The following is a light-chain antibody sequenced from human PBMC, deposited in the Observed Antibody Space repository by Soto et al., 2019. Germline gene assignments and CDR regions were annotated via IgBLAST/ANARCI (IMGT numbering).Light chain of an antibody. J-gene: IGLJ3*02. CDR3: SSYTSSSTPWV. Sequence: QSVLTQPASVSGSPGQSITISCTGTSSDVGGYNYVSWYQHHPGKAPKLMIYDVTNRPSGVSDRFSGSKSGNTASLIISGLQAEDEADYYCSSYTSSSTPWVFGGGTKVTVL. CDR1: SSDVGGYNY. V-gene: IGLV2-14*03. CDR2: DVT.